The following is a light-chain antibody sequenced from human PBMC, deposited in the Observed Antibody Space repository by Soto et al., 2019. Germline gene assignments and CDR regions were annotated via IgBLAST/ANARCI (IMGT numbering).Light chain of an antibody. CDR3: QQAISFPIT. J-gene: IGKJ5*01. CDR1: QGISTY. Sequence: PMAPSPSSLSVPIWDRDSITCRASQGISTYLGWYQQKPGKAPKLLIYAASSLQTGVPSRFSGSGSGTDFTLTISSLQPEDFGTYYCQQAISFPITFGQGTRLEIK. V-gene: IGKV1-12*01. CDR2: AAS.